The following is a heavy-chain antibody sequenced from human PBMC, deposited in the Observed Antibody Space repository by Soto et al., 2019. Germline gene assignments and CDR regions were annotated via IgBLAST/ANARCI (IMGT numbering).Heavy chain of an antibody. D-gene: IGHD2-2*01. V-gene: IGHV1-69*01. CDR1: GGTFSSYA. Sequence: QVQLVQSGAEVKKPGSSVKVSCKASGGTFSSYAISWVRQAPGQGLEWMGGIIPIFGTANYAQKFQGRVTITADEATRKAYMELVSLRPEETAVYYCAIDGRSTSYTLNGGAFAIWVQGKMVTDS. CDR3: AIDGRSTSYTLNGGAFAI. J-gene: IGHJ3*02. CDR2: IIPIFGTA.